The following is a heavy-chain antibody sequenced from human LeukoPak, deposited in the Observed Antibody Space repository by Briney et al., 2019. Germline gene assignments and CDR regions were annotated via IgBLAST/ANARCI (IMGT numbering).Heavy chain of an antibody. Sequence: GGSLRLSCAASGFSFGSYWMSWVRQAPGKGLEWVANIKQDGSEKSYVDSVKGRFTIFRDNAKKSLYLQMNSLRGEDSAVYYCARDEEQLNTWGQGTMVTVSS. CDR2: IKQDGSEK. D-gene: IGHD6-13*01. V-gene: IGHV3-7*04. CDR3: ARDEEQLNT. J-gene: IGHJ3*02. CDR1: GFSFGSYW.